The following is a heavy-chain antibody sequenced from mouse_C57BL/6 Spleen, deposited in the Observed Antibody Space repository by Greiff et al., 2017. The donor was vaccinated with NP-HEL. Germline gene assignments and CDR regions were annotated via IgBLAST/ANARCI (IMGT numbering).Heavy chain of an antibody. CDR2: IYPGDGDT. J-gene: IGHJ1*03. CDR1: GYAFSSYW. V-gene: IGHV1-80*01. Sequence: VQLQQSGAELVKPGASVKISCKASGYAFSSYWMNWVKQRPGKGLEWIGQIYPGDGDTNYNGKFKGKATLTADKSSSTAYMQLSSLTSEDSAVYFCAREGSDYGGHFDVWGTGTTVTVSS. CDR3: AREGSDYGGHFDV. D-gene: IGHD2-4*01.